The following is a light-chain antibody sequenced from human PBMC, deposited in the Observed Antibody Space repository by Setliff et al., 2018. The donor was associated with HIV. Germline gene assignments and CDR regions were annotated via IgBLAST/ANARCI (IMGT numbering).Light chain of an antibody. V-gene: IGLV2-14*02. Sequence: QSVLTQPASVSGSPGQSITISCTGTSSDVGSYNLVSWYQQHPGKAPKLMIYEVSKRPSGVSNRFSGSKSDTTASLTISGLQAEDEADYFCSSYTSSSTRVFGTGTKVTVL. CDR1: SSDVGSYNL. J-gene: IGLJ1*01. CDR2: EVS. CDR3: SSYTSSSTRV.